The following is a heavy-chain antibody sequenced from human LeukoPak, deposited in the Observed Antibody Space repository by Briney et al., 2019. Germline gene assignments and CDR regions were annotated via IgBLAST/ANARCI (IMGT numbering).Heavy chain of an antibody. CDR2: VSYDGSNK. Sequence: PGRSLRLSCAVSGFTFTSYAMHWVRQAPGKGLEWVAVVSYDGSNKDHADSVTGRFTISRDNSRNTLYLQMNSLRVEDTAVYYCARDNRKYYYDSSGYYYEDAFDIWGQGTMVTVSS. CDR3: ARDNRKYYYDSSGYYYEDAFDI. CDR1: GFTFTSYA. J-gene: IGHJ3*02. D-gene: IGHD3-22*01. V-gene: IGHV3-30-3*01.